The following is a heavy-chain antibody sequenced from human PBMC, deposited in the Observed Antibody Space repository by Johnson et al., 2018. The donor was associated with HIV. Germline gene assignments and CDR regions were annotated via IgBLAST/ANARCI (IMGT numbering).Heavy chain of an antibody. CDR3: ARDRGYCTNGVCYYDAFDI. J-gene: IGHJ3*02. Sequence: QVQLVESGGGLGKPGGSLRLSCAASGFTFSDYYMNWLRQAPGKGLEWVSYISSTGSTIYYADSVKGRFTIYRDNAKNSLYLQMNSLRGEDTAVYYCARDRGYCTNGVCYYDAFDIWGQGTMVTVSA. D-gene: IGHD2-8*01. CDR1: GFTFSDYY. V-gene: IGHV3-11*04. CDR2: ISSTGSTI.